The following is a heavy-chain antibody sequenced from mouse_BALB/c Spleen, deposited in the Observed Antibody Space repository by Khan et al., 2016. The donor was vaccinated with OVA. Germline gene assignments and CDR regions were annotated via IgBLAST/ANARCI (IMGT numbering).Heavy chain of an antibody. CDR3: ARGTVVDVYCYFDV. Sequence: EVELVESGGGLVQPGGSLRLSCATSGFTFTDYYMSWVRQPPGKSLEWLGFIRNKAKGYTTEYSAPVKGRFTISRDNSQNIVYLQMNTLRAEDSATYDCARGTVVDVYCYFDVWGAGTTVTVSS. D-gene: IGHD1-1*01. CDR2: IRNKAKGYTT. J-gene: IGHJ1*01. CDR1: GFTFTDYY. V-gene: IGHV7-3*02.